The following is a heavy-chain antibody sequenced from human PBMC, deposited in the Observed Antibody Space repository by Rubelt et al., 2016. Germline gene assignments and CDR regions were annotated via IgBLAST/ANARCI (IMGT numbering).Heavy chain of an antibody. CDR3: ASRYCSTTSCYHFDY. V-gene: IGHV1-18*01. J-gene: IGHJ4*02. Sequence: QVQLVQSGAEVKKPGASVKVSCKASGYTFTSYGISWVRQAPGQGLEWMGWIRAYNGNTNYVQKLQGRVTMTTDTSTSTAYMELRSLRSDDTAVYYCASRYCSTTSCYHFDYWGQGTLVTVSS. CDR1: GYTFTSYG. CDR2: IRAYNGNT. D-gene: IGHD2-2*01.